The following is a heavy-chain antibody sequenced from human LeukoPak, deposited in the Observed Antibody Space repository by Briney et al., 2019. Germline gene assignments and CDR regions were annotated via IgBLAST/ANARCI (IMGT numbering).Heavy chain of an antibody. D-gene: IGHD3-9*01. J-gene: IGHJ4*02. CDR1: GGSFSGYY. CDR2: INHSGST. Sequence: TTSETLSLTCAVYGGSFSGYYWSWIRQPPGKGLEWIGEINHSGSTNYNPSLKSRVTISVDTSKNQFSLKLSSVTAADTAVYYCAREISYYDILTGYYDGLDYWGQGTLVTVSS. CDR3: AREISYYDILTGYYDGLDY. V-gene: IGHV4-34*01.